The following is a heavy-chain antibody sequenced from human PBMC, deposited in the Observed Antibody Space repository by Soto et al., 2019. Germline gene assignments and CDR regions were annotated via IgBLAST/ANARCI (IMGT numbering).Heavy chain of an antibody. Sequence: SVKVSCKASGGTFSNYAITWVRQAPGQGLEWLGRIIPIFGSANYAQKFQGRVTMTTDTSTTTAYLELRGLRSDDTAVYYCARDETTQWEVRPPGYWGQGTVVTVSS. V-gene: IGHV1-69*05. D-gene: IGHD1-7*01. CDR2: IIPIFGSA. CDR3: ARDETTQWEVRPPGY. CDR1: GGTFSNYA. J-gene: IGHJ4*02.